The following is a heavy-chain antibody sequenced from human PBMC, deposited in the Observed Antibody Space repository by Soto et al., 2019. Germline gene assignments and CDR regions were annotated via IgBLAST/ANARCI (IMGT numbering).Heavy chain of an antibody. Sequence: AVGSLRLSCTASGFTFNTHWMHWVRQAPGKGLVWVSRIYFDGITTNYADSVKGRLTVSRDNAKNTVYLHVNTLGDEDTAVYYCARGGAMGVDYWGQGTLVTVSS. V-gene: IGHV3-74*01. D-gene: IGHD1-26*01. CDR3: ARGGAMGVDY. CDR2: IYFDGITT. J-gene: IGHJ4*02. CDR1: GFTFNTHW.